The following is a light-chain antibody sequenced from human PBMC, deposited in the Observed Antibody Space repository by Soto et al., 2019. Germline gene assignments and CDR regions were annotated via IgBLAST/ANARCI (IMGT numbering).Light chain of an antibody. CDR3: QHSYSSPT. CDR1: QNIFTY. CDR2: ATS. V-gene: IGKV1-39*01. Sequence: DIQVTQSPSSLSASVGDRVTITCRASQNIFTYLNWYQQRPGQAPNLLIYATSNLQSGVPSRFSGSRTGTDITLTISSLQPEDFATYYCQHSYSSPTFGPGPKVD. J-gene: IGKJ3*01.